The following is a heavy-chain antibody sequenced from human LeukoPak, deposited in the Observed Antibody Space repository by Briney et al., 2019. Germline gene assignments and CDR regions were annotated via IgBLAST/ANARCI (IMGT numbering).Heavy chain of an antibody. Sequence: ASVKVSCKASGYTFSNYALHWVRQAPGHRLEWMGWISVGNGHTEYSQKFQGRVTITRDTSASTAYMELSSLRSEDTAVYYCARIAAADLYYFDYWGRGTLVTVSS. J-gene: IGHJ4*02. D-gene: IGHD6-13*01. CDR1: GYTFSNYA. CDR3: ARIAAADLYYFDY. CDR2: ISVGNGHT. V-gene: IGHV1-3*01.